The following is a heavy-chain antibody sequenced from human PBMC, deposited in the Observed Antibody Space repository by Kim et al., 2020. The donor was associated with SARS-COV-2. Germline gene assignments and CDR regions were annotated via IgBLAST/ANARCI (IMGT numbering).Heavy chain of an antibody. Sequence: GGSLRLSCAASGFTFSSYAMSWVRQAPGKGLEWVSAISGSGGSTYYADSVKGRFTISRDNSKNTLYLQMNSLRAEDTAVYYCAKGEVTEEVVVPAARLRGFDYWGQGTLVTVSS. J-gene: IGHJ4*02. D-gene: IGHD2-2*01. CDR1: GFTFSSYA. V-gene: IGHV3-23*01. CDR2: ISGSGGST. CDR3: AKGEVTEEVVVPAARLRGFDY.